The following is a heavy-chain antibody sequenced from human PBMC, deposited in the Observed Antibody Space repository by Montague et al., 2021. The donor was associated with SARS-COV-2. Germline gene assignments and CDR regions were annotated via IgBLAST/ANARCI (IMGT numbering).Heavy chain of an antibody. V-gene: IGHV3-53*01. D-gene: IGHD5-12*01. Sequence: SLSLSFAASGFPVTSNYMSWVRQAPGKGLEWVSVIYDGGSTYYADSVKGRFTISRDNSKNTLYLQMNSLRVEDTAVYYCARGGGLRNYGMDAWGQGTTVTVSS. J-gene: IGHJ6*02. CDR2: IYDGGST. CDR1: GFPVTSNY. CDR3: ARGGGLRNYGMDA.